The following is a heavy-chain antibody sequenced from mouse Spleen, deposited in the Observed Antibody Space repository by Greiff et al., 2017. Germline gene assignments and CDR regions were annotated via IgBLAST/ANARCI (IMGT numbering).Heavy chain of an antibody. CDR3: ARLPITTVVDCFDY. V-gene: IGHV5-9-1*01. J-gene: IGHJ2*01. D-gene: IGHD1-1*01. Sequence: EVMLVESGGGLVKPGGSLKLSCAASGFNFSSYAMSWVRQTPEKRLEWVATISSGGSYTYSPDSVKGRLTFSRDNAKNTLYMQMSRLRSEETAMYYSARLPITTVVDCFDYWGQGTTLTVS. CDR2: ISSGGSYT. CDR1: GFNFSSYA.